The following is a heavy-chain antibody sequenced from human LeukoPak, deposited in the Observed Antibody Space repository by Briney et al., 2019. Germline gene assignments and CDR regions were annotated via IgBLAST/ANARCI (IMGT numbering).Heavy chain of an antibody. D-gene: IGHD6-13*01. Sequence: GGSLRLSCAASGFTFDDYAMQWVRQAPGKGLEWVSGISWNSGSIGYADSVKGRFTISRDNAKNSLYLQMNSLRAEDTALYYCAKGTLRGIAAAGTFDYWGQGTLVTVSS. CDR2: ISWNSGSI. V-gene: IGHV3-9*01. J-gene: IGHJ4*02. CDR3: AKGTLRGIAAAGTFDY. CDR1: GFTFDDYA.